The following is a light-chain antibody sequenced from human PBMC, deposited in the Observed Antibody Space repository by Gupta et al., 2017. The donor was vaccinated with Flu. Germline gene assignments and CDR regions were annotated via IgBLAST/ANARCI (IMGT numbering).Light chain of an antibody. CDR2: EDT. Sequence: FMLTQPHSVSESPGRTVTISCSRTSGSIASNRVQWYQQRPGSAPSIVIYEDTQRPSGVPDRLSGSIDSSSNAASLTISGLKTEDEADYYCQSYDTNNPWVFGGGTKLTVL. J-gene: IGLJ3*02. CDR1: SGSIASNR. V-gene: IGLV6-57*03. CDR3: QSYDTNNPWV.